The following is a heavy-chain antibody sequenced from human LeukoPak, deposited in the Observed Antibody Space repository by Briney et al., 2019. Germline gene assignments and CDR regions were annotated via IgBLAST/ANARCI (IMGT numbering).Heavy chain of an antibody. CDR2: INPNSGGT. CDR3: ARGYCSGGSCYLDAFDI. D-gene: IGHD2-15*01. V-gene: IGHV1-2*04. Sequence: ASVKVSCKASGYTFTGYYMHWVRQAPGQGLEWMGWINPNSGGTNYAQKFQGWVTMTRDTSISTAYMELSRLRSDDTAVYYCARGYCSGGSCYLDAFDIWGQGTMVTVSS. J-gene: IGHJ3*02. CDR1: GYTFTGYY.